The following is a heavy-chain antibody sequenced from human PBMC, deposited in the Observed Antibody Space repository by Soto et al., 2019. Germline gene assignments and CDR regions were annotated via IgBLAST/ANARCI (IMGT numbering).Heavy chain of an antibody. Sequence: GESLKISCKGSGYSFTSYWIGWVRQMPGKGLEWMGIIYPGDSDTRYSPSFQGQVTISADKSISTAYLQWSSLKASDTAMYYCASLPGNGLRPPAVFDYWGQGTLVTVSS. J-gene: IGHJ4*02. CDR2: IYPGDSDT. V-gene: IGHV5-51*01. CDR1: GYSFTSYW. D-gene: IGHD4-17*01. CDR3: ASLPGNGLRPPAVFDY.